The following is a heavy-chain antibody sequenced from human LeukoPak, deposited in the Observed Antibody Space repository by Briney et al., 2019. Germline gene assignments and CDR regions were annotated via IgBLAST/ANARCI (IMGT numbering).Heavy chain of an antibody. Sequence: SETLSLTCTVSGGSISSSSYYWGWIRQPPGKGLEWIGSIYYSGSTYYNPSLKSRVTISVDTSKNQFSLKLSSVTAADTAVYYCARHYGDTHPSLVYYFDYWGQGTLVTVSS. CDR2: IYYSGST. V-gene: IGHV4-39*01. D-gene: IGHD4-17*01. CDR1: GGSISSSSYY. J-gene: IGHJ4*02. CDR3: ARHYGDTHPSLVYYFDY.